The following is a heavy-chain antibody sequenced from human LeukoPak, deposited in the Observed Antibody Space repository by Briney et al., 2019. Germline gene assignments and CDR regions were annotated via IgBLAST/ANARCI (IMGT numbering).Heavy chain of an antibody. Sequence: SETLSLTCTVSGGSISSGSYYWSWIRQPPGKGLEWIGYIYYSGSTNTNCNPSLKSRVTISVDKSKNQFSLKLSSVTAADTAVYYCARDPHSSSSHWGQGTLVTVSS. CDR2: IYYSGSTNT. D-gene: IGHD6-13*01. CDR3: ARDPHSSSSH. J-gene: IGHJ4*02. CDR1: GGSISSGSYY. V-gene: IGHV4-61*01.